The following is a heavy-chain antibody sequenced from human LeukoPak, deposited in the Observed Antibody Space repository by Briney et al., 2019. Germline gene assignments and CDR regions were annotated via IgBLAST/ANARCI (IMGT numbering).Heavy chain of an antibody. CDR1: GGSFSGYY. CDR3: ATSSGSYSHDAFDI. D-gene: IGHD1-26*01. J-gene: IGHJ3*02. Sequence: SETLSLTCAVYGGSFSGYYWSWIRQPPGKGLEWIGSIYYSGSTYYNPSLKSRVTISVDTSKNQFSLKLSSVTAADTAVYYCATSSGSYSHDAFDIWGQGTMVTVSS. V-gene: IGHV4-34*01. CDR2: IYYSGST.